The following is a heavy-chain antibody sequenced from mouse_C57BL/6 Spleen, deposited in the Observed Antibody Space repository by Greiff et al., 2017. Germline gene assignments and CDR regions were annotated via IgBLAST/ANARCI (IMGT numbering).Heavy chain of an antibody. CDR2: IDPSDSYT. Sequence: QVQLPQPGAELVRPGASVKLSCKASGYTFTSYWMHWVKQRPGQGLEWIGEIDPSDSYTNYNQKFTGKSTLTVDKSSSTAYMQLSILTSEDSAVYYCAIFLRNWYYYAMDYWGHGTSVSVSS. CDR1: GYTFTSYW. V-gene: IGHV1-69*01. D-gene: IGHD3-2*02. CDR3: AIFLRNWYYYAMDY. J-gene: IGHJ4*01.